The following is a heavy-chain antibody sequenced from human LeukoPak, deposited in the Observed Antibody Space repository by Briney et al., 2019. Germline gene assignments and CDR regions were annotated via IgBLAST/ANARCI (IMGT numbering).Heavy chain of an antibody. D-gene: IGHD2-8*02. J-gene: IGHJ3*01. CDR1: VHSMKLSY. Sequence: SETLSLTCTVSVHSMKLSYWRWTRQSPGRELEWIGHLHYSGSSSYNPSLRSRVTTSVDLSKNQFSLRLTSVSAADTAVYYCAGNGPLLGITDAVDVWGQGTMVTVSS. CDR3: AGNGPLLGITDAVDV. V-gene: IGHV4-59*01. CDR2: LHYSGSS.